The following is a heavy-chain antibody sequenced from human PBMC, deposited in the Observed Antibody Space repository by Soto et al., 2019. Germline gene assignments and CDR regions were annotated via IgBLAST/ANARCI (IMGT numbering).Heavy chain of an antibody. CDR1: GFTFSSYD. Sequence: EVQLVESGGGLVQPGGSLRLSCAASGFTFSSYDMHWVRQATGKGLEWVSAIGTAGDPYYPGSVKGRFTISSENAKNSLYLQMNSLRAGDTTVYYCARTSVGLDWYFDLWGRGTLVTVSS. D-gene: IGHD1-26*01. CDR3: ARTSVGLDWYFDL. V-gene: IGHV3-13*05. CDR2: IGTAGDP. J-gene: IGHJ2*01.